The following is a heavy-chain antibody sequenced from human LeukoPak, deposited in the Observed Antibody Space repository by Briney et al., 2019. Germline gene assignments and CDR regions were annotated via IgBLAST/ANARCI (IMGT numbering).Heavy chain of an antibody. V-gene: IGHV3-74*01. CDR1: GFTFSTYW. CDR3: ARWGSSGWYPMDV. J-gene: IGHJ6*02. D-gene: IGHD6-19*01. CDR2: INSDGSSP. Sequence: GGSLRLSCAASGFTFSTYWMHWVRQAPGKGLVWVSCINSDGSSPSYADSVKGRFTISRDNAKNTVYLQMNSLRAEGTAVYYCARWGSSGWYPMDVWGQGTTVTVSS.